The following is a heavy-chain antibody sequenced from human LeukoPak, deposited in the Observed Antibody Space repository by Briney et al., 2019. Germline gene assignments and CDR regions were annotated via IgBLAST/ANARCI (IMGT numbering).Heavy chain of an antibody. CDR1: GFTFNRYW. V-gene: IGHV3-74*01. CDR3: ARANYDSSGYYDAFDI. CDR2: INSDGSST. Sequence: GGSLRLSCAASGFTFNRYWMHWVRQAPGKGLVWVSRINSDGSSTSYADSVKGRFTISRESTENTLSLQMNSLRAEDMAVYYCARANYDSSGYYDAFDIWGQGTMVTVSS. J-gene: IGHJ3*02. D-gene: IGHD3-22*01.